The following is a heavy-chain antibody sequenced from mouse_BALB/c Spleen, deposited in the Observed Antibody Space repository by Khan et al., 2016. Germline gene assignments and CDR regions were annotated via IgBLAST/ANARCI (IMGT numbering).Heavy chain of an antibody. Sequence: QIQLVQSGPELKKPGETVKISCKASGHTFTNYGMNWVKQAPGKGLKWMGWINTNTGEPTYAEEFKGRVAFSLETSASTAYLQINNLKNEDTATXYCAEDYYGSNWFAYWGQGTLVTVSA. V-gene: IGHV9-3*02. D-gene: IGHD1-1*01. CDR3: AEDYYGSNWFAY. CDR2: INTNTGEP. J-gene: IGHJ3*01. CDR1: GHTFTNYG.